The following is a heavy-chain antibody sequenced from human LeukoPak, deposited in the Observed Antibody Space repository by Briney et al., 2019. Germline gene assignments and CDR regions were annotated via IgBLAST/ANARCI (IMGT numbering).Heavy chain of an antibody. V-gene: IGHV3-7*01. CDR2: INEDESQK. CDR1: GFTFSSYS. J-gene: IGHJ6*03. CDR3: ARDRRIMGSSSWYGPDYYYYYMDV. Sequence: PGGSLRLSCAASGFTFSSYSMSWVRQAPGKGLEWVANINEDESQKFYVDSVQGRFTVSRDNAKNSLYLQMNSLRAEDTAVYYCARDRRIMGSSSWYGPDYYYYYMDVWGKGTTVTVSS. D-gene: IGHD6-13*01.